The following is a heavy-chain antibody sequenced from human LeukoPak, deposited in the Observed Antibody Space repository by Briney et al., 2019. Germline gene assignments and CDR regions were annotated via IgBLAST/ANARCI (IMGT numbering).Heavy chain of an antibody. D-gene: IGHD6-13*01. J-gene: IGHJ4*02. CDR2: ISAYNGNT. CDR3: AREDSSSFCPDY. Sequence: ASMKVSCKASGNTFTSYGISWVRQAPGQGLEWMGWISAYNGNTNYAQKLQGRVTMTTDTSTSTAYMELRSLRSDDTAVYYCAREDSSSFCPDYWGQGTLVTVSS. CDR1: GNTFTSYG. V-gene: IGHV1-18*01.